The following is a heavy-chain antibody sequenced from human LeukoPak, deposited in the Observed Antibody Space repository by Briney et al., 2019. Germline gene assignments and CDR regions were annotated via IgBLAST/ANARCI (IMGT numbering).Heavy chain of an antibody. Sequence: ASVKVSCKASGGTFSSYAISWVRQAPGQGLEWMGGIIPIFGTANYAQKFQGRVTITTDESTSTAYMELSSLRSEDTAVYYCASDYYESSGYYRLDYWGQGTLVTVSS. CDR3: ASDYYESSGYYRLDY. J-gene: IGHJ4*02. D-gene: IGHD3-22*01. CDR1: GGTFSSYA. V-gene: IGHV1-69*05. CDR2: IIPIFGTA.